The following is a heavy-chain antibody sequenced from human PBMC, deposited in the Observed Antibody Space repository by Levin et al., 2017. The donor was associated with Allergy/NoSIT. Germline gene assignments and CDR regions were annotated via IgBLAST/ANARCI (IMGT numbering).Heavy chain of an antibody. CDR1: AGATSTYY. CDR3: ARGGGDSSSSQDFDF. J-gene: IGHJ4*02. Sequence: TSETLSLTCTVSAGATSTYYWNWIRQPPGKGLEWIGYISYSGSTDYNPSLKNRVTISKDTSKNQFSLKVTSVTAADTAVYYCARGGGDSSSSQDFDFWGQGTLVTVSS. V-gene: IGHV4-59*01. D-gene: IGHD6-6*01. CDR2: ISYSGST.